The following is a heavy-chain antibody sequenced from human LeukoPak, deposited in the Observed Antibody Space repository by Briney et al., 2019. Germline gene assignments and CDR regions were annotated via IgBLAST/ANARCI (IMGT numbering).Heavy chain of an antibody. CDR2: ISWNSGSI. CDR3: AKGGYSSSWYGLNAFDI. Sequence: GGSLRLSCAASGFTFDDYAMHWVRQAPGKGLEWVSGISWNSGSIVYADSVKGRFSISRDNAKNSLYLQMNSLRAEDTALYYCAKGGYSSSWYGLNAFDIWGQGTMVTVSS. D-gene: IGHD6-13*01. CDR1: GFTFDDYA. V-gene: IGHV3-9*01. J-gene: IGHJ3*02.